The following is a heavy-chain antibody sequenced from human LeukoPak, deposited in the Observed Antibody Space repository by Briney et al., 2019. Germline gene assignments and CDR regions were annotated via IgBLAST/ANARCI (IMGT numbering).Heavy chain of an antibody. V-gene: IGHV4-39*01. J-gene: IGHJ6*02. Sequence: PSETLSLTCTVSGGSISSTTYYWVWIRQPPGKGLEWIGSIYYSGSTYYNPSLKSRVTIFVDTSKNQFSLKLTSVTAADTAVYYCARSRGAVDYYGMDVWGQGTTVTVSS. CDR2: IYYSGST. CDR3: ARSRGAVDYYGMDV. CDR1: GGSISSTTYY. D-gene: IGHD6-19*01.